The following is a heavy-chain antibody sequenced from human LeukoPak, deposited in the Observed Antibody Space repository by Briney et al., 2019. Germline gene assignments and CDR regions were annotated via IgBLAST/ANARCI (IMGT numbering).Heavy chain of an antibody. CDR1: GYSFTYYW. CDR3: ARRESSGSIDY. J-gene: IGHJ4*02. Sequence: GESLRISCKGSGYSFTYYWITWVRQMPGKGLEWIGGIDPSDSYVNSPSFQGQVIISADKSISTAYLQWSSLKPSDTAMYYCARRESSGSIDYWGQGTLVTVSS. D-gene: IGHD6-19*01. V-gene: IGHV5-10-1*04. CDR2: IDPSDSYV.